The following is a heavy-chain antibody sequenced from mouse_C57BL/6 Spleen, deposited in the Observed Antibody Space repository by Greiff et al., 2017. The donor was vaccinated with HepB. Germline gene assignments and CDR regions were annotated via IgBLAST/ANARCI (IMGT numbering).Heavy chain of an antibody. CDR2: INPNNGGT. Sequence: EVKLQESGPELVKPGASVKIPCKASGYTFTDYNMDWVKQSHGKSLEWIGDINPNNGGTIYNQKFKGKATLTVDKSSSTAYMELRSLTSEDTAVYYCARWGDYDRDYAMDYWGQGTSVTVSS. CDR1: GYTFTDYN. V-gene: IGHV1-18*01. CDR3: ARWGDYDRDYAMDY. D-gene: IGHD2-4*01. J-gene: IGHJ4*01.